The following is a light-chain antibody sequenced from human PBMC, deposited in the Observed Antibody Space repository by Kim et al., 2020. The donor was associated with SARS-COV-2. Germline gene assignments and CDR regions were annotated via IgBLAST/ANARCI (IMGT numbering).Light chain of an antibody. CDR1: SSDIGGYNY. V-gene: IGLV2-14*01. CDR2: DVT. J-gene: IGLJ2*01. CDR3: SSFKTGSTLVV. Sequence: QSALTQPASVSGSPGQSITVSCTGTSSDIGGYNYVSWYQQHPGKAPKRMIYDVTKRPSGVSNRFSGSKSGNTASLTISGLQAEDEADYYCSSFKTGSTLVVFGGGTQLTVL.